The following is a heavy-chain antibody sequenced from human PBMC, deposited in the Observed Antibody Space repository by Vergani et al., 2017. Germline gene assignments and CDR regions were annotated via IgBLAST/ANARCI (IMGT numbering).Heavy chain of an antibody. Sequence: EVQLVESGGGLVQPGGSLRLSCAASGFTFSSYWMSWVRQAPGKGLEWVANIKQDGSEKYYVDSVKGRFTISRDNAKNSLYLQMNSLRAEDTAVYYCAKDHQVKELYYFDYWGQGTLVTVSS. CDR1: GFTFSSYW. V-gene: IGHV3-7*05. D-gene: IGHD1-26*01. J-gene: IGHJ4*02. CDR3: AKDHQVKELYYFDY. CDR2: IKQDGSEK.